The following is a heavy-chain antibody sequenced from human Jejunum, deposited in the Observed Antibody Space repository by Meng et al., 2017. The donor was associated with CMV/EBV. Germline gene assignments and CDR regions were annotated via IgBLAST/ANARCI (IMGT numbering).Heavy chain of an antibody. Sequence: VQLKMWGAEVLKDWEVLSLTCAVYGGSLTGYLCSWIRQSPGKGLEWIGEINYSETMNYNPSLKSRVTMSVDASKNQFSLNLKSVSAGDTAVYDCARRVGSGKYFLDYRSQGTLVTVSS. D-gene: IGHD3-10*01. J-gene: IGHJ4*02. CDR2: INYSETM. CDR3: ARRVGSGKYFLDY. V-gene: IGHV4-34*02. CDR1: GGSLTGYL.